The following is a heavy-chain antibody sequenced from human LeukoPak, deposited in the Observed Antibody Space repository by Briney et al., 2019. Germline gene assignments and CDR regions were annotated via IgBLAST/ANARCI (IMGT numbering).Heavy chain of an antibody. D-gene: IGHD1-26*01. J-gene: IGHJ4*02. CDR3: ARDKSRELPDY. CDR1: GFTFSSYS. V-gene: IGHV3-21*01. Sequence: GSLRLSCAASGFTFSSYSMNWVRQAPGKGLEWVSSISSSSSYIYYADSVKGRFTISRDNAKNSLYLQMNSLRAEDTAVYYCARDKSRELPDYWGQGTLVTVSS. CDR2: ISSSSSYI.